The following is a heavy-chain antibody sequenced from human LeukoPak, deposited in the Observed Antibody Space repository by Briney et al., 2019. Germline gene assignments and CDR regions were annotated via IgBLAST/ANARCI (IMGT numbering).Heavy chain of an antibody. V-gene: IGHV3-20*01. D-gene: IGHD3-22*01. J-gene: IGHJ5*02. CDR1: GFTFDDYG. CDR3: ARVGYDSSGYYYGWFDP. CDR2: INWNGGST. Sequence: GGSLRLSCAASGFTFDDYGMSWVRQAPGKGLEWVSSINWNGGSTGYADSVKGRFTISRDNAKDSLYLQMNSLRAEDTALYHCARVGYDSSGYYYGWFDPWGQGTLVTVSS.